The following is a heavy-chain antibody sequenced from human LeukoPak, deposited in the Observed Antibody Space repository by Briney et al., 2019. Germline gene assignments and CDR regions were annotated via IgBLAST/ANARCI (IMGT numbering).Heavy chain of an antibody. J-gene: IGHJ4*02. CDR2: ISGSGGST. Sequence: GGSLRLSCAASGFTFSSYAMSWVRQAPGKGLEWVSTISGSGGSTYYADSVKGRFTISRDNPKNTLYLQMNSLRADDTAVYYCAKVPIQYSDSFEVYFDYWGQGTLVTVSS. D-gene: IGHD3-3*01. CDR3: AKVPIQYSDSFEVYFDY. V-gene: IGHV3-23*01. CDR1: GFTFSSYA.